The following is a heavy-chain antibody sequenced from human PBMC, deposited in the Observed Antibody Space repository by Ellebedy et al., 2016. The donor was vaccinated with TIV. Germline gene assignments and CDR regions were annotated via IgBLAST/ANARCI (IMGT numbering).Heavy chain of an antibody. CDR3: AKGRVYGDYESLVDY. J-gene: IGHJ4*02. V-gene: IGHV3-23*01. Sequence: GESLKISCAASGFTFSSYAMSWVRQAPGKGLEWVSAISGSGGSTYYADSVKGRFTISRDNSKNTLYLQMNSLRAEDTAVYYCAKGRVYGDYESLVDYWGQGTLVTVSS. CDR2: ISGSGGST. D-gene: IGHD4-17*01. CDR1: GFTFSSYA.